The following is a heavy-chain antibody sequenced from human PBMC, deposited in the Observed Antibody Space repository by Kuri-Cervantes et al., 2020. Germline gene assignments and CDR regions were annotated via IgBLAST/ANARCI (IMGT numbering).Heavy chain of an antibody. Sequence: SETLSLTCSVSGGSISSSTYYWDWIRQPPGKGLEWIGSIYYSESTYYNPSLKSRVTISVDTSKNQFSLKLSSVTAADTAVYYCARDQYYYDSSGYYNWFDPWGQGTLVTVSS. J-gene: IGHJ5*02. CDR2: IYYSEST. CDR3: ARDQYYYDSSGYYNWFDP. D-gene: IGHD3-22*01. V-gene: IGHV4-39*07. CDR1: GGSISSSTYY.